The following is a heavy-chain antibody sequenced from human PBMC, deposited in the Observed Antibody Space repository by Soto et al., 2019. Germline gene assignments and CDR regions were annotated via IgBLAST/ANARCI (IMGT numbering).Heavy chain of an antibody. D-gene: IGHD6-6*01. V-gene: IGHV4-39*01. CDR1: GGSISSSSYY. CDR2: IYYSGST. J-gene: IGHJ4*02. CDR3: ARRTTYSSSTSRWSRPFDY. Sequence: PSETLSLTYTVSGGSISSSSYYWGWIRQPPGKGLEWIGSIYYSGSTYYNPSLKSRVTISVDTSKNQFSLKLSSVTAADTAVYYCARRTTYSSSTSRWSRPFDYWGQGTLVTVSS.